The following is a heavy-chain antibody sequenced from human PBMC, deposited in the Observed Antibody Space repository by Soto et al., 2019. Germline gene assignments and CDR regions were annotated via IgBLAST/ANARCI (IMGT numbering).Heavy chain of an antibody. CDR1: GFTFSNYW. CDR2: INSDGSST. CDR3: ARDPAPSGWYDY. J-gene: IGHJ4*02. D-gene: IGHD6-19*01. V-gene: IGHV3-74*01. Sequence: PGGSLRLSCAASGFTFSNYWMHWVRQAPGKGLVWVSRINSDGSSTTYADSVKGRFTISRDDARNTLYLQMNSLRAEDTAVYYCARDPAPSGWYDYWGQGTLVTVSS.